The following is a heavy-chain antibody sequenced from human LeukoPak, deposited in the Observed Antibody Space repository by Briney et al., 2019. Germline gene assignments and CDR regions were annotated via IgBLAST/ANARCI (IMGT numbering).Heavy chain of an antibody. J-gene: IGHJ4*02. CDR1: GYTLTELS. V-gene: IGHV1-24*01. CDR3: ATVADCSSTSCYSLFD. Sequence: ASVKVSCKVSGYTLTELSMHWVRQAPGQGLEWMGGFDPEDGETIYAQKFQGRVTMNEDTSTDTAYMELSSLRSEDTAVYYCATVADCSSTSCYSLFDWGQGTLVTVSS. CDR2: FDPEDGET. D-gene: IGHD2-2*01.